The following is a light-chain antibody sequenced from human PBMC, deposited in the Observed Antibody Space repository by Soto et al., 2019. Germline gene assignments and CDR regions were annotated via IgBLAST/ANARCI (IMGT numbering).Light chain of an antibody. Sequence: QSALTQPPSASGSPGQSVTISCTGTSSDVGGYNYVSWYQRHPGKAPKLMIYEVTKRPSGVPDLFSGSKSGNTASLTVSGIQAEDEADYYCSSYAGNNNLVFGGGTKVTVL. V-gene: IGLV2-8*01. J-gene: IGLJ2*01. CDR1: SSDVGGYNY. CDR2: EVT. CDR3: SSYAGNNNLV.